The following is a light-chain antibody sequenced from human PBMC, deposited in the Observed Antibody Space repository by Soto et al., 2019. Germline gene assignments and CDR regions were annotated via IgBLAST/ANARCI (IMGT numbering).Light chain of an antibody. CDR2: AAS. Sequence: MTQPPLSLSVTPGQPASISCKSSQSLLHSDGKTYLYWYQQKPGKPPNLLIYAASSLQSGVPSRFSGSGSGTDFTLTISSLQPEDFATYYCQQIYRTPPTFGQGTKVDVK. CDR1: QSLLHSDGKTY. V-gene: IGKV1-39*01. CDR3: QQIYRTPPT. J-gene: IGKJ1*01.